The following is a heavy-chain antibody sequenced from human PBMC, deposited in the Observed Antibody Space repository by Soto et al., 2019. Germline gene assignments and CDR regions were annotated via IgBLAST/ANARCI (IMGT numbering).Heavy chain of an antibody. D-gene: IGHD6-6*01. CDR3: ARVGYSSSSLDY. CDR2: INQDGSVK. V-gene: IGHV3-7*01. J-gene: IGHJ4*02. CDR1: GFTFSNYW. Sequence: PWGALLLSCASSGFTFSNYWMTWVRQAPGKGLEWVGNINQDGSVKYYVGSVKGRFTMSRDNAKNSQFLQMNSLTAEDTAVYYCARVGYSSSSLDYWGQGTMVTVSS.